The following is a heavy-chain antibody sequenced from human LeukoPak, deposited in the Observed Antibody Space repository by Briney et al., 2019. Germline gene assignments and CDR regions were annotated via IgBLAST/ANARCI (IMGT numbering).Heavy chain of an antibody. CDR3: ARAWAACGGDCYSLFGFDY. V-gene: IGHV1-69*05. J-gene: IGHJ4*02. Sequence: SVKVSCKASGGTFSSYAISWVRQAPGQGLEWTGGIIPIFGTANYAQKFQGRVTITTDESTSTAYMELSSLRSEDTAVYYCARAWAACGGDCYSLFGFDYWGQGTLVTVSS. D-gene: IGHD2-21*02. CDR1: GGTFSSYA. CDR2: IIPIFGTA.